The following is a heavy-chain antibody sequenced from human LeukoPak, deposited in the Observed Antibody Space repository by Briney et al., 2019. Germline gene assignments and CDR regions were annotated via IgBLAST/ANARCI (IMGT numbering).Heavy chain of an antibody. CDR1: RFTFSSYA. D-gene: IGHD6-19*01. Sequence: GGSLRLSCAASRFTFSSYAMTWVRQPPGKGLEWVAVIWYEGSDKYYADSVKGRFTISRDNSKNTLYLQMNSLRAEDTAVYYCARGLQQWLVFYYYYGMDVWGQGTTVTVSS. CDR2: IWYEGSDK. CDR3: ARGLQQWLVFYYYYGMDV. J-gene: IGHJ6*02. V-gene: IGHV3-33*08.